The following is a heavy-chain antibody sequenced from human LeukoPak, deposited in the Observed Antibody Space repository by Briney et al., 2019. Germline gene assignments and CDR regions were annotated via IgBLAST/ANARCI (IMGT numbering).Heavy chain of an antibody. CDR3: ATDLGAPGYYYYYGMDV. V-gene: IGHV1-24*01. Sequence: ASVKLSCKVSGYTLAELSMHWVRQAPGKGLEWMGGFDPEDGETIYAQKFQGRVTMTEDTSTDTAYMELSSLRSEDTAVYYCATDLGAPGYYYYYGMDVWGQGTTVTVSS. D-gene: IGHD1-26*01. CDR2: FDPEDGET. CDR1: GYTLAELS. J-gene: IGHJ6*02.